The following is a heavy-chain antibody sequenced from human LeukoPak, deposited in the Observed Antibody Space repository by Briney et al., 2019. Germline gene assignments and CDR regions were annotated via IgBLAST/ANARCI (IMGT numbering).Heavy chain of an antibody. CDR2: ISYDGSNK. D-gene: IGHD3-10*02. CDR1: GFTFSSYA. CDR3: AKDRNYVGTLDY. V-gene: IGHV3-30-3*01. J-gene: IGHJ4*02. Sequence: GGSLRLSCAASGFTFSSYATHWVRQAPGKGLEWVAVISYDGSNKYCADSVRGRFTISRDNSKNTLYLQMNSLRAEDTAVYYCAKDRNYVGTLDYWGQGTLVTVSS.